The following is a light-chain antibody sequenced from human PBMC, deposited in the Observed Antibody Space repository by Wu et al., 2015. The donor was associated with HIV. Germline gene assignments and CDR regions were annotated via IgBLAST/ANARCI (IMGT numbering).Light chain of an antibody. Sequence: IVLTQSSATLSLSPGERATLSCRASQSVSSYLAWYQQKPGQAPRLLIYDASNRATGIPARFSGSGSGTGFTLTISSLEPEDFAVYYCQQRSNWPPMYTFGQGTKLEIK. J-gene: IGKJ2*01. CDR2: DAS. V-gene: IGKV3-11*01. CDR3: QQRSNWPPMYT. CDR1: QSVSSY.